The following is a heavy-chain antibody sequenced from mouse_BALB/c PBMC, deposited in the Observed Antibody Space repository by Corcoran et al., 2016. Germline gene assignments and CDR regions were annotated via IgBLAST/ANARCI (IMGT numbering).Heavy chain of an antibody. CDR2: ILPGSGST. CDR3: ASYGYGFAY. CDR1: GYTFSSYW. J-gene: IGHJ3*01. D-gene: IGHD1-2*01. V-gene: IGHV1-9*01. Sequence: QVQLQQSGAELMKPGASVKISCKATGYTFSSYWVEWVKQRPGHGLEWIGEILPGSGSTNYNEKFKGKATFTADTSSNTADMQLSSLTSEDSAVYCGASYGYGFAYWGQGTLVTVSA.